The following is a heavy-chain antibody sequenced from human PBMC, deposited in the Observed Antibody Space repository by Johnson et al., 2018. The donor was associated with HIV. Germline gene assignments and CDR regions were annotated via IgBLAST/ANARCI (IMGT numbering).Heavy chain of an antibody. J-gene: IGHJ3*02. CDR3: ARDTSGEGRAFDI. V-gene: IGHV3-15*01. D-gene: IGHD3-10*01. CDR2: IKSKLHDEPT. Sequence: VQLVESGGGFVQPEGSLRLSCAASGFTFKNAWMHWVRQAPGKGREWIGRIKSKLHDEPTDSAAPVTGRFTISRDNSNNTLYLQSNSLRAEDTAVYYCARDTSGEGRAFDIWGQGTMVTVSS. CDR1: GFTFKNAW.